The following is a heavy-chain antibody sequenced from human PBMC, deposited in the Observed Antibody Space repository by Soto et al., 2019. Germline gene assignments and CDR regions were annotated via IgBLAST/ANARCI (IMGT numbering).Heavy chain of an antibody. Sequence: GGSLRLSCAASGFTFSNAWMSWVRQAPGKGLEWVGRIKSKTDGGTTDYAAPVKGRFTISRDDSKNTLYLQMNSLKTEDTAVYYCTTVGPGIAVAGTGKNYYYMDVWGKGTTVTVSS. CDR2: IKSKTDGGTT. D-gene: IGHD6-19*01. CDR1: GFTFSNAW. CDR3: TTVGPGIAVAGTGKNYYYMDV. J-gene: IGHJ6*03. V-gene: IGHV3-15*01.